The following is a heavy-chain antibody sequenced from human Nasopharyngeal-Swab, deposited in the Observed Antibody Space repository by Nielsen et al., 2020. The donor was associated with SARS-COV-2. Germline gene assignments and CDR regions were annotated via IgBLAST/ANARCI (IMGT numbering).Heavy chain of an antibody. D-gene: IGHD4-17*01. J-gene: IGHJ6*02. CDR1: GFTFNNYA. Sequence: GESLKISCAASGFTFNNYAMSWVRQAPGKGLEWVSAISGSGGTTYYADSVKGRFTISRDDSKNTLYLQMNSLRAEDTAVYYCAKSLPGDYYYYGMDVWGQGTTVTVSS. CDR2: ISGSGGTT. V-gene: IGHV3-23*01. CDR3: AKSLPGDYYYYGMDV.